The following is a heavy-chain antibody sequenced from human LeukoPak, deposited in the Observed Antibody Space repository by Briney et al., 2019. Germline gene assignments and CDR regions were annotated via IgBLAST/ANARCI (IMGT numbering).Heavy chain of an antibody. J-gene: IGHJ4*02. D-gene: IGHD6-13*01. CDR3: AKAAYSSSPKSNFFDY. CDR1: GFTFSSYA. V-gene: IGHV3-23*01. Sequence: GGSLRLSCAASGFTFSSYAMSWVRQAPGKGLEWVSAISGSGGSTYYADSVKGRFTISGDNSKNTLYLQMNSLRAEDTAVYYCAKAAYSSSPKSNFFDYWGQGTLVTVSS. CDR2: ISGSGGST.